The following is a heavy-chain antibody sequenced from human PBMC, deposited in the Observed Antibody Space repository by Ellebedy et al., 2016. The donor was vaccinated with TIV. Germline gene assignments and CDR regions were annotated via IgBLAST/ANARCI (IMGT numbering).Heavy chain of an antibody. CDR1: GGSISSSSYY. J-gene: IGHJ5*02. CDR2: IYYSGST. V-gene: IGHV4-39*01. D-gene: IGHD3-16*01. Sequence: SETLSLXCTVPGGSISSSSYYWGWIRQPPGKGLEWIGSIYYSGSTYYTPSLKSRVTTSVDTSKNQFSLKLSSVTAADTAVYYCARMITFGGVRVSIPNWFDPWGQGTLVTVSS. CDR3: ARMITFGGVRVSIPNWFDP.